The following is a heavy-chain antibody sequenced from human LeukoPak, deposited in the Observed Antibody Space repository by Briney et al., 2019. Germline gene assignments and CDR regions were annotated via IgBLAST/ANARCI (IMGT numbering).Heavy chain of an antibody. D-gene: IGHD1-1*01. J-gene: IGHJ4*02. Sequence: PGGSLRLSCAASGFTVSNAWMSWVRQAPGKGLESVGRIKSKTDGGTTDYAAPVKGRFTISRDDSKNTLYLQVNSLKTEDTAVYYCTTLKVGSAWYIDYWGQGTLVTVSS. V-gene: IGHV3-15*01. CDR2: IKSKTDGGTT. CDR1: GFTVSNAW. CDR3: TTLKVGSAWYIDY.